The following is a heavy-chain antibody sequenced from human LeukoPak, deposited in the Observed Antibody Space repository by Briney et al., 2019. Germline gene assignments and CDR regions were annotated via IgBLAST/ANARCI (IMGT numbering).Heavy chain of an antibody. CDR1: GFTVSSNY. CDR3: ARDGWIAAAGY. D-gene: IGHD6-13*01. Sequence: GGSLRLSCAASGFTVSSNYMSWVRQAPGKGLEWVSVIYSGGSTYYADSVKGQFTISRDNSKNTLYLQMNSLRAEDTAVYYCARDGWIAAAGYWGQGTLVTVSS. V-gene: IGHV3-66*02. J-gene: IGHJ4*02. CDR2: IYSGGST.